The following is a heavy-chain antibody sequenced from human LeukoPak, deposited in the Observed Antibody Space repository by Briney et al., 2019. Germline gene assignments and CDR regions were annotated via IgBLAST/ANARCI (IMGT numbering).Heavy chain of an antibody. CDR2: IYAGGMT. CDR1: GFTVSSNY. Sequence: PGGSLRLSCAASGFTVSSNYMTWVRQAPGKGLEWVSIIYAGGMTYYADSVKGRFTISRDNSKNTLYLQMNSLRAEDTAVYYCARDRDTAMVLDYWGQGALVTVSS. CDR3: ARDRDTAMVLDY. V-gene: IGHV3-66*02. D-gene: IGHD5-18*01. J-gene: IGHJ4*02.